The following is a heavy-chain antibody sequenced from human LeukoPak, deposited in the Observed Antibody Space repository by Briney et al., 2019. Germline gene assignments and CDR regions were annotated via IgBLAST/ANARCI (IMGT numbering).Heavy chain of an antibody. CDR1: GGSISSYY. Sequence: SETLSLTCTVSGGSISSYYWNWLRQPPGKGLEWIGYIYYSGSTNYNPSLKSRVTMSVDTSKNQFSLKLSSVTAADTAVYYCARAPYYYYYMDVWGKGTTVTISS. CDR3: ARAPYYYYYMDV. V-gene: IGHV4-59*12. CDR2: IYYSGST. J-gene: IGHJ6*03.